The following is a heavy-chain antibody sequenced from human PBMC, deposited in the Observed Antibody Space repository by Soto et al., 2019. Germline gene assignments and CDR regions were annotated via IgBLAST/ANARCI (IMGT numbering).Heavy chain of an antibody. D-gene: IGHD5-12*01. CDR2: ISFDGSNK. Sequence: QVQLVESGGGVVQPGRSLRLSCAASGFTFSSYAMHWVRQAPGKGLEWVAVISFDGSNKYYADSVKDRFTVSRDNSKNTLYVQMKSRRAEDTAVYYCGSDRRFGNGYNLGFDYWGQGTLVTVSS. V-gene: IGHV3-30-3*01. J-gene: IGHJ4*02. CDR1: GFTFSSYA. CDR3: GSDRRFGNGYNLGFDY.